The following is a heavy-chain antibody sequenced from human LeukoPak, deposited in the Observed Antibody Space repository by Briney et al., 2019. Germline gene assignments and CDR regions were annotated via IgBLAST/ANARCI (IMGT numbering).Heavy chain of an antibody. CDR2: ISAYNGNT. D-gene: IGHD1-26*01. V-gene: IGHV1-18*01. Sequence: ASVKVSCKASGYTFTSYGISWVRQAPGQGLEWMGWISAYNGNTNYAQKLQGRVTMTTDTSTSTAYMELRSLRSDDTAVYYCARVNPGSGSYYVRYYYMDVWGKGTTVTVSS. CDR3: ARVNPGSGSYYVRYYYMDV. CDR1: GYTFTSYG. J-gene: IGHJ6*03.